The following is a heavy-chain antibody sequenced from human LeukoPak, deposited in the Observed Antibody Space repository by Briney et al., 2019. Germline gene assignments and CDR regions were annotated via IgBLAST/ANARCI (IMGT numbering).Heavy chain of an antibody. Sequence: PGRSLRLSCAASGFTFSSYGMHWVRQAPGKGLEWVSLIWYDGSNKYYADSVKGRFTISRDNSKNALNLQMNSLRAEDTAVYYCVRGDYGDYTLFDYWGQGTLVTVSS. D-gene: IGHD4-17*01. CDR1: GFTFSSYG. CDR2: IWYDGSNK. V-gene: IGHV3-33*01. CDR3: VRGDYGDYTLFDY. J-gene: IGHJ4*02.